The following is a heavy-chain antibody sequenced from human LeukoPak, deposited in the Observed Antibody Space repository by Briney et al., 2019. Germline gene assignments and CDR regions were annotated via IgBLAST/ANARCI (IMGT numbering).Heavy chain of an antibody. V-gene: IGHV4-39*07. D-gene: IGHD3-10*01. J-gene: IGHJ5*02. CDR2: FYYSGSI. Sequence: PSETLSLTCIVSGGSISSTSYYWGWIRQPPGKGLEWIGSFYYSGSIFDNPSLKSRVTISVDTSKNQFSLKLSSVTAADTAVYYCAREIGESILINWFDPWGQGTLVTVSS. CDR1: GGSISSTSYY. CDR3: AREIGESILINWFDP.